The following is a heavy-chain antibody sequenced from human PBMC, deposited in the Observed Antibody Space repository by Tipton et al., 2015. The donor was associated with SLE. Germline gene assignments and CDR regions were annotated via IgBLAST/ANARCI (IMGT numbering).Heavy chain of an antibody. D-gene: IGHD3-10*01. V-gene: IGHV4-59*08. CDR1: GASVSSFC. J-gene: IGHJ6*02. Sequence: LRLSCTVSGASVSSFCWNWIRQSPGKGLEWIACVCNSVSTNYDPSLKSRGTISVDTSKNLFSLELTSVTAADTAVYYCARQRLRLLSPLDAWGQGTTVTVS. CDR3: ARQRLRLLSPLDA. CDR2: VCNSVST.